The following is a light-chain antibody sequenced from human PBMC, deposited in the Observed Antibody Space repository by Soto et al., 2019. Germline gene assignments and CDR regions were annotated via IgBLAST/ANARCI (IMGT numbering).Light chain of an antibody. J-gene: IGKJ1*01. V-gene: IGKV4-1*01. CDR1: QSVLYSSNNKNY. CDR3: QQYYSSPWT. CDR2: WAS. Sequence: IVMTQSPDSLAVSLGERATINCKSSQSVLYSSNNKNYLAWYQQRPGQSPNLLIFWASSRKAGVPDRFSGSGSATDFTLTISSLQAEDVAVYYCQQYYSSPWTFGQGTKVDIK.